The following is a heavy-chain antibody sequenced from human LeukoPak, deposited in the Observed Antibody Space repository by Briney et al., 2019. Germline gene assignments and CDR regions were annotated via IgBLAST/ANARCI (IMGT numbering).Heavy chain of an antibody. D-gene: IGHD6-13*01. CDR3: ARSTSGTFDY. CDR1: GFTFGIYS. CDR2: IASDRRTI. J-gene: IGHJ4*02. V-gene: IGHV3-48*01. Sequence: GSLRLSCAASGFTFGIYSMNWVRQAPGKGLEWVSYIASDRRTISYADPVKGRFTISRDNDKRLLYLQMDSLRAGDTAIYYCARSTSGTFDYWGQGMLVTVSS.